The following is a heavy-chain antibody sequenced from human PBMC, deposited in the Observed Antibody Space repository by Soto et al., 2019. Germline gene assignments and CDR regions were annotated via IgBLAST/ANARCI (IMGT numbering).Heavy chain of an antibody. CDR2: INPSNEVT. CDR3: MRGGWGDSPIDY. J-gene: IGHJ4*02. Sequence: QVYLLQSGAEVKKVGASVTVSCKTSGYTFSAYYVNWARRAPGRGFQWLGCINPSNEVTTFSEFFQGRITMTRDTSTNTVHMELNRLTSDDTAVYYCMRGGWGDSPIDYWGQGTQVTVSS. V-gene: IGHV1-2*02. CDR1: GYTFSAYY. D-gene: IGHD1-26*01.